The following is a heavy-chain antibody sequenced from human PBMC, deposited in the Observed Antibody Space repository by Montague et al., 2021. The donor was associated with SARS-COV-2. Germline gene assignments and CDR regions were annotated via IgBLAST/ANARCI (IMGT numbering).Heavy chain of an antibody. CDR2: RYQNGAT. CDR1: GFSISSGYY. V-gene: IGHV4-38-2*02. CDR3: ARSGVGIFDFSYFDS. Sequence: SETLSLTCSVSGFSISSGYYWGWIRQPPGKLLEWIGSRYQNGATYYSPSLKRPVTILLDTSKNQFSLSLTSVTAADTAVYYCARSGVGIFDFSYFDSWGQGSLVIVSS. J-gene: IGHJ4*02. D-gene: IGHD3-3*01.